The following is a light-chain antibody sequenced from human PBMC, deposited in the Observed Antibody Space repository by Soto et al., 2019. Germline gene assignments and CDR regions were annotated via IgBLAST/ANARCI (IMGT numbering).Light chain of an antibody. CDR2: GAS. CDR3: QPYGSSPLT. J-gene: IGKJ3*01. CDR1: QSVSSSY. Sequence: EIVLTQSPGTLSLSPGERATLSCRASQSVSSSYLAWYQQKPGQAPRLLIYGASSRATGIPDRFSGSGSGTDFTLTISRLEPEDFAVYYCQPYGSSPLTFGPGTKVDI. V-gene: IGKV3-20*01.